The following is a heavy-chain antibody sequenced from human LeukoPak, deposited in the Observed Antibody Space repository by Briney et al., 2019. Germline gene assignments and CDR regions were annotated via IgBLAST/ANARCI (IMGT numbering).Heavy chain of an antibody. D-gene: IGHD6-13*01. J-gene: IGHJ4*02. CDR1: GYTFTDYY. Sequence: GASVKFSCKASGYTFTDYYMHWVQQAPGKGLEWMGRVDPEDGETIYAGKFQSRVSITADTSTDTAYMEMSSLRSEDTAVYYCARGAAAVPFDYWGQGTLVTVSS. CDR3: ARGAAAVPFDY. CDR2: VDPEDGET. V-gene: IGHV1-69-2*01.